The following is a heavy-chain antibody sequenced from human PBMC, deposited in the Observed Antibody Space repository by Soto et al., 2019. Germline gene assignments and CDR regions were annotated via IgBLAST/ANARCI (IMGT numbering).Heavy chain of an antibody. CDR2: IFSNNER. J-gene: IGHJ6*02. Sequence: QVTSKESGPVLVKATETLTLTCTISGFSLTTGRMGVSWIRQPPGEALEWVAHIFSNNERSYSTSLQSRLSISDDTSKSQVVLTMTNVDPVDTATYFCARLVADSSWYHYGLDVWGQGTTVTVS. D-gene: IGHD6-13*01. CDR1: GFSLTTGRMG. CDR3: ARLVADSSWYHYGLDV. V-gene: IGHV2-26*03.